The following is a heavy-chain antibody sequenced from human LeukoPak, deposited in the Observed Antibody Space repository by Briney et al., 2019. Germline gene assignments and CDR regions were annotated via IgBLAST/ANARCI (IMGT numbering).Heavy chain of an antibody. J-gene: IGHJ6*03. D-gene: IGHD6-6*01. V-gene: IGHV1-18*01. Sequence: ASVKVSCKASGYTFTSYGISWVRQAPGQGLEWMGWISAYNGNTNYAQKLQGRVTMTTDTSTSTAYMELRSLRSDDTAVYYCARVWNSSSAGVAYYYYMDVWGKGTTATVSS. CDR2: ISAYNGNT. CDR3: ARVWNSSSAGVAYYYYMDV. CDR1: GYTFTSYG.